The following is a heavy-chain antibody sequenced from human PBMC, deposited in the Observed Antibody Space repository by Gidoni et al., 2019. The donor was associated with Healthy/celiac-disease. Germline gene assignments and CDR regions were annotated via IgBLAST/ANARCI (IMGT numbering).Heavy chain of an antibody. Sequence: EVQLVESGGGLVKPGGSLRLSCAASGFTFSNAWISLVRQAPGKGLEWVGRIKSKTDGGTTDYAAPVKGRFTISRDDSKNTLYLQMNSLKTEDTAVYYCTTDYSNYYDSSGYYSRDFDYWGQGTLVTVSS. CDR1: GFTFSNAW. J-gene: IGHJ4*02. D-gene: IGHD3-22*01. CDR3: TTDYSNYYDSSGYYSRDFDY. V-gene: IGHV3-15*01. CDR2: IKSKTDGGTT.